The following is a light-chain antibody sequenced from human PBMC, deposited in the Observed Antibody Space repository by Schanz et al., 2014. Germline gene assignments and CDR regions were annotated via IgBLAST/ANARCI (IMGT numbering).Light chain of an antibody. CDR3: SSYTSSSTLYV. CDR1: SSDVGGYNY. J-gene: IGLJ1*01. CDR2: DVT. V-gene: IGLV2-14*03. Sequence: QSVLTQPASVSGSPGQSITISCTGTSSDVGGYNYVSWYQHHPGKAPKLMIYDVTNRPSGVSNRFSGSKSGNTASLTISGLQAEDEADYYCSSYTSSSTLYVFGTGTKVTVL.